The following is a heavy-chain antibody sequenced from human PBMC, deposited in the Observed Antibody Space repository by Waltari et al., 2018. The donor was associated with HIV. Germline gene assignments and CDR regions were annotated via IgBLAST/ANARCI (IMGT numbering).Heavy chain of an antibody. J-gene: IGHJ5*02. CDR2: INPKLCGK. CDR1: GYTFTGYY. CDR3: AREPEPYSRGFNWFDP. V-gene: IGHV1-2*02. Sequence: QVQLVQSGAEVKKPGASVKVSCKASGYTFTGYYMHWVRQAPGQGLEWMGWINPKLCGKKHAQKSEGRGTMTRDTSSSSAYRELSRLRSDERAVYYWAREPEPYSRGFNWFDPWGQGTLVTVSS. D-gene: IGHD3-22*01.